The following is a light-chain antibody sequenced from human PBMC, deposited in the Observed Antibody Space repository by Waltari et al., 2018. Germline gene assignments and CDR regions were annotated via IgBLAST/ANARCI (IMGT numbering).Light chain of an antibody. CDR1: QSVLYSSNNKNY. Sequence: DIVMTQSPDSLAVSLGERATINCKSSQSVLYSSNNKNYLAWYQQKPGQPPKLLIYWASTRESGVPDRFSGSGSGTDFTLTISSLQAEDVAVYYCQQYYSTPRTFGQGTKVENK. J-gene: IGKJ1*01. V-gene: IGKV4-1*01. CDR3: QQYYSTPRT. CDR2: WAS.